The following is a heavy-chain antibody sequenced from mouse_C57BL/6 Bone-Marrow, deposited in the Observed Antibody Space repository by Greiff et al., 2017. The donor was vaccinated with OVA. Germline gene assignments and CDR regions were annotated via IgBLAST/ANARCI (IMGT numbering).Heavy chain of an antibody. Sequence: QVQLQQSGAELVRPGASVTLSCKASGYTFTDYEMHWVKQTPVHGLEWIGAIDPETGGTAYNQKFKGKAILTADKSSSTAYMELRSLTSEDSAVYYCTRRAHDGYYVDYWGQGTTLTVSS. V-gene: IGHV1-15*01. CDR1: GYTFTDYE. J-gene: IGHJ2*01. D-gene: IGHD2-3*01. CDR3: TRRAHDGYYVDY. CDR2: IDPETGGT.